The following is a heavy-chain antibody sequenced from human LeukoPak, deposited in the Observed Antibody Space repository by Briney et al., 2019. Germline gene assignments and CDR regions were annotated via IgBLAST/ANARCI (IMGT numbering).Heavy chain of an antibody. Sequence: PSETLSLTCTVSGGSISSSSYYWGWIRQPPGKGLEWIGSFYYSGSTYYNPSLKSRVTISVDTSKNQFSLKLSSVTAADTAVYYCARLGVRGDYLGYWGQGTLVTVSS. CDR3: ARLGVRGDYLGY. CDR2: FYYSGST. CDR1: GGSISSSSYY. J-gene: IGHJ4*02. D-gene: IGHD3-10*01. V-gene: IGHV4-39*01.